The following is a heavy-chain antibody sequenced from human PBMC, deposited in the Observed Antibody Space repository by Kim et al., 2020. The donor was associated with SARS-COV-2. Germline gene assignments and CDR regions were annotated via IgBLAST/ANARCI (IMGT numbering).Heavy chain of an antibody. D-gene: IGHD2-15*01. J-gene: IGHJ4*02. V-gene: IGHV5-51*01. CDR2: YPGDSDT. CDR3: VRIGDY. Sequence: YPGDSDTRYSPSFQGQVTISADKSISTAYLQWSSLKASDTAMYYCVRIGDYWGQGTLVTVSS.